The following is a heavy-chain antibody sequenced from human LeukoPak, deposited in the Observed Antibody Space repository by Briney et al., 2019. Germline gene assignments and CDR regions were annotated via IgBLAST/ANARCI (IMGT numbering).Heavy chain of an antibody. D-gene: IGHD6-19*01. V-gene: IGHV3-9*01. CDR3: AGAISPALSSGWSTAIRGFFDY. J-gene: IGHJ4*02. Sequence: GRSLRLSCAASGFTFDDYAMHWVRQAPGKGLEWVSGISWNSGSIGYADSVKGRFTISRDNSKNTLYLQMNSLRAEDTAVYYCAGAISPALSSGWSTAIRGFFDYWGQGTLVTVSS. CDR1: GFTFDDYA. CDR2: ISWNSGSI.